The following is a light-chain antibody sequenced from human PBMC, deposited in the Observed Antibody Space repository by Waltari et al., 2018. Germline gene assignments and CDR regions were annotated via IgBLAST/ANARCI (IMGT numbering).Light chain of an antibody. CDR2: AAS. J-gene: IGKJ1*01. V-gene: IGKV1-9*01. CDR1: QGISTH. CDR3: LHLNNFPLS. Sequence: DIQLTQSPSFLSASVRDRVTITCRASQGISTHLAWYQQKPGKGPKLLISAASTLQRDIPSRFSGSGSGTEFTLTISSLQSEDFATYYCLHLNNFPLSFGQGTKVEIK.